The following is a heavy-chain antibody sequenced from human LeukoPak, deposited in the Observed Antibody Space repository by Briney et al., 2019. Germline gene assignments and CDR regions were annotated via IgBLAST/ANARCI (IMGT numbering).Heavy chain of an antibody. D-gene: IGHD3-16*01. CDR3: AKDYVGGYYYYMDV. CDR2: IRYDGSNK. V-gene: IGHV3-30*02. J-gene: IGHJ6*03. Sequence: GGSLRLSCAASGFSFSSYGMHWVRQAPGKGLEWVAFIRYDGSNKYYADSVKGRFTISRDNSKNTLYLQMNSLRAEDTAVYYCAKDYVGGYYYYMDVWGKGTTATVSS. CDR1: GFSFSSYG.